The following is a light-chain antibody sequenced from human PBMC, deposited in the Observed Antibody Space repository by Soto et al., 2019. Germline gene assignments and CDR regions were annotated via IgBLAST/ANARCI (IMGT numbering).Light chain of an antibody. V-gene: IGKV1-5*03. CDR3: QQYYSYWT. CDR2: KAS. Sequence: DIQMTQSPSTLSASVGDRVTITCRASQSISNWLAWYQQKPGKAPKLIIYKASTLESGVPSRFGGSGSGTEFTLTISSLQPDDFATYHCQQYYSYWTFGQGTKVEIK. CDR1: QSISNW. J-gene: IGKJ1*01.